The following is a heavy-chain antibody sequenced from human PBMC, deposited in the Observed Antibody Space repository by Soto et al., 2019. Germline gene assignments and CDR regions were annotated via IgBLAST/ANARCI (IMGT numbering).Heavy chain of an antibody. CDR2: ISAYNGNT. D-gene: IGHD3-9*01. V-gene: IGHV1-18*01. J-gene: IGHJ3*02. CDR3: ARDVVEDYDILTGYYRPDAFDI. CDR1: GYTFTSYG. Sequence: QVQLVQSGAEVKKPGASVKVSCKASGYTFTSYGISWVRQAPGQGLEWMGWISAYNGNTNYAQKLQGRVTMTTDTSTRKAYMELRSLRSDDTAVYYCARDVVEDYDILTGYYRPDAFDIWGQGTMVTVSS.